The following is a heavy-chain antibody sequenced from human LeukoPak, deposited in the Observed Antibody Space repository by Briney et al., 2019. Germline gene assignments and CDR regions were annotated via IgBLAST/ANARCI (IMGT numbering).Heavy chain of an antibody. CDR1: GFTFSSYT. Sequence: GGSLRLSCTASGFTFSSYTMSWVRQAPGKGLKWVSTISTGGGNTYYADSVQGRFTVSRDNSKNTLYLQMNSLRAEDTAVYYCASPYYDFWSGYFLLYYFDYWGQGTLVTVSS. V-gene: IGHV3-23*01. CDR3: ASPYYDFWSGYFLLYYFDY. CDR2: ISTGGGNT. J-gene: IGHJ4*02. D-gene: IGHD3-3*01.